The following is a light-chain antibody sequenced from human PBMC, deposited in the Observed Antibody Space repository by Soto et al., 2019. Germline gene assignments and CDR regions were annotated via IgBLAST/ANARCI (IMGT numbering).Light chain of an antibody. J-gene: IGLJ1*01. CDR1: SSNIESNY. CDR3: EAWDDSLSCHV. Sequence: QSVLTQPPSASGTPGQRVTISCSGSSSNIESNYVYWYQHLPGTAPKLLIYRNNQRPSGVPDRFSGSKSGTSASLAISGLRSEDEADYYCEAWDDSLSCHVFGTGTKLTVL. CDR2: RNN. V-gene: IGLV1-47*01.